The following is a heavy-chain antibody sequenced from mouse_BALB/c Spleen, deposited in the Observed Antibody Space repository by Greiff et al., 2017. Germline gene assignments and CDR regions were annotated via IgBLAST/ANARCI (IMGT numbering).Heavy chain of an antibody. Sequence: EVQLQESGAELVKPGASVKLSCTASGFNIKDTYMHWVKQRPEQGLEWIGRIDPANGNTKYDPKFQGKATITADTSSNTAYLQLSSLTSEDTAVYYCARLGLRSYFDYWGQGTTLTVSS. V-gene: IGHV14-3*02. CDR1: GFNIKDTY. D-gene: IGHD1-1*01. CDR2: IDPANGNT. J-gene: IGHJ2*01. CDR3: ARLGLRSYFDY.